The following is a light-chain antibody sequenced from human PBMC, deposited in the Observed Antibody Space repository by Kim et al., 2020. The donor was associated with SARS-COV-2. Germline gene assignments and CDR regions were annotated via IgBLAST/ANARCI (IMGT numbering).Light chain of an antibody. CDR2: GKN. J-gene: IGLJ2*01. Sequence: GRTTSMISCGGSRRTFYKTSYQQQPRQAPLLVIYGKNNRPPGITQRLCGSTAGNTAALTTTGAEAADEAADYCNPRHGSGYNVLFGGGTQLTVL. V-gene: IGLV3-19*01. CDR1: SRRTFY. CDR3: NPRHGSGYNVL.